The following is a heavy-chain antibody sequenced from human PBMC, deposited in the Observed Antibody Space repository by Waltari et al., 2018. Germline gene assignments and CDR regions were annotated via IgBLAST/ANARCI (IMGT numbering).Heavy chain of an antibody. J-gene: IGHJ3*02. V-gene: IGHV3-30*02. CDR2: IRYDGSNK. D-gene: IGHD3-16*01. CDR3: AKAHSTGGAFDI. CDR1: GFTFSSYG. Sequence: QVQLVESGGGVVQPGGSLRLSCAASGFTFSSYGMHWVRQAPGKGLEWVAFIRYDGSNKYYADSVKGRFTISRDNSKNTLYLQMNSLRAEDMAVYYCAKAHSTGGAFDIWGQGTMVTVSS.